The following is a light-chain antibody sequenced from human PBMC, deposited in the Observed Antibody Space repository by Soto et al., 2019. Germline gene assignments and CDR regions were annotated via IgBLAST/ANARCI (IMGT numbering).Light chain of an antibody. V-gene: IGLV2-14*03. J-gene: IGLJ1*01. CDR1: SSDVGGYNY. CDR2: DVS. Sequence: QSALTQPASVSGSPGQSITISCTGSSSDVGGYNYVSWYQQHPGKAPKLMIFDVSDRPSGVSNRFSGSKPGDTASLTISGLQADDEADYYCSSYTSSGTLEVFGTGTKLTVL. CDR3: SSYTSSGTLEV.